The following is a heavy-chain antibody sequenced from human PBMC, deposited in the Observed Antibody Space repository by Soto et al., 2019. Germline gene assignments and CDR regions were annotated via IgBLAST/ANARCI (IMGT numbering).Heavy chain of an antibody. CDR2: IIPIYGTA. J-gene: IGHJ6*02. CDR1: GGTLSSSA. CDR3: ALLWFGEPPGYYGMDV. Sequence: QVQLVQSGAEVKKPGSSVKVSCKASGGTLSSSAISWVRQAPGQGLEWMGGIIPIYGTANYAQKFQGRVTITADASTSTAYMELSSLRSDDTAVYYCALLWFGEPPGYYGMDVWGQGTTVTVSS. V-gene: IGHV1-69*01. D-gene: IGHD3-10*01.